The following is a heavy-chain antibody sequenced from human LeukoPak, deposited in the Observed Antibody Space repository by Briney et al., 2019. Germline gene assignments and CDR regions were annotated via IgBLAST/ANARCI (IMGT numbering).Heavy chain of an antibody. CDR2: INPSGGSA. Sequence: ASVKVSCMEPLYSLLAYNTQSVSQAPGQGLEWMGIINPSGGSASYAQKFQGRVTMTREMSTSTDDQELSSMRPADTAVYYRVLQPYMITFGGVILHDFQHWGQDTLVTVSS. CDR1: LYSLLAYN. CDR3: VLQPYMITFGGVILHDFQH. J-gene: IGHJ1*01. V-gene: IGHV1-46*01. D-gene: IGHD3-16*01.